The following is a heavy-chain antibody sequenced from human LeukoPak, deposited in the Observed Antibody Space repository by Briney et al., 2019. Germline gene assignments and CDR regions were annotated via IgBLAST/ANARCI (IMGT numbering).Heavy chain of an antibody. CDR3: AREPTCSSTSCSPSLDY. CDR2: ISYDGSNK. CDR1: GFTFSSYA. J-gene: IGHJ4*02. D-gene: IGHD2-2*01. Sequence: GGSLRLSCAASGFTFSSYAMHWVRQAPGKGLEGVAVISYDGSNKYYADSVKGRFTISRDNSKNTLYLQMNSLRAEDTAVYYCAREPTCSSTSCSPSLDYWGQGTLVTVSS. V-gene: IGHV3-30-3*01.